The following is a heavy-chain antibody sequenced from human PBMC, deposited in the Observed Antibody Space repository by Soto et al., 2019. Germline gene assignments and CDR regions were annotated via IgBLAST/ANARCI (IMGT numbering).Heavy chain of an antibody. V-gene: IGHV1-18*01. CDR3: ARDYGDYVAIDY. J-gene: IGHJ4*01. Sequence: ASVKVSCYASGGTFSSYAISGVRQDPGQGLEGMGWISAYNGNTNYAQKLQGRVTMTTDTSTSTAYMELRSLRSDDTAVYYCARDYGDYVAIDYWGQGTLVTVSS. CDR2: ISAYNGNT. D-gene: IGHD4-17*01. CDR1: GGTFSSYA.